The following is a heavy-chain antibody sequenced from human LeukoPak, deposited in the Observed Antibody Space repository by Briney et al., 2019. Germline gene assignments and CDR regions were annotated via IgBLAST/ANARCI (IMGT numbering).Heavy chain of an antibody. CDR2: IFYSGST. D-gene: IGHD3-10*01. CDR3: AKSNGYGLVDI. V-gene: IGHV4-39*07. J-gene: IGHJ3*02. Sequence: SETLSLTCTVSGGSISSYYWGWVRQPPGKGLEWIGNIFYSGSTYYSPSLKSRVTISLDTSRNQFSLKLNSVTAADTAVYYCAKSNGYGLVDIWGQGTMVTVSS. CDR1: GGSISSYY.